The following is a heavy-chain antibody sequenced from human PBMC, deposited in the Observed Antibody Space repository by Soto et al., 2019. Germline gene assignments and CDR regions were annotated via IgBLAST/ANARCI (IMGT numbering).Heavy chain of an antibody. CDR3: AKSQMTTLEIY. CDR2: ISYDGSNK. J-gene: IGHJ4*02. D-gene: IGHD1-1*01. Sequence: GGSLRLSCAASGFTFSSYGMHWVRQAPGKGLEWVAVISYDGSNKYYADSVKGRFTISRDNSKNTLYLQMNSLRAEDTAVYYCAKSQMTTLEIYWGQGTLVTVSS. CDR1: GFTFSSYG. V-gene: IGHV3-30*18.